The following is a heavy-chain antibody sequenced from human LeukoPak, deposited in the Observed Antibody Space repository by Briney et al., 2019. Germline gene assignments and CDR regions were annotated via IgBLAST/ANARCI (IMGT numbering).Heavy chain of an antibody. CDR1: GFTFSSYA. V-gene: IGHV3-23*01. Sequence: PGGSLRLSCAASGFTFSSYAMSWVRQAPGKGLEWVTAISGSGVSTYYADSVKGRFTISRDNSKSTLYLKMNSLRAEDTAVYYCAKDLRNSVYDYSARGFDPWGQGTLVTVSS. D-gene: IGHD5/OR15-5a*01. CDR2: ISGSGVST. CDR3: AKDLRNSVYDYSARGFDP. J-gene: IGHJ5*02.